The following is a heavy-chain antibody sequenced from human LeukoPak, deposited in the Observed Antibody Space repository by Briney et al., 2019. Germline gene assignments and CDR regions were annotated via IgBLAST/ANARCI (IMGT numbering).Heavy chain of an antibody. CDR1: GGSIYSSDYY. D-gene: IGHD5-18*01. Sequence: SETLSLTCTVSGGSIYSSDYYWGWIRQPPGKGLEWIGIIYYSGSTYYNPSLKSRVTISVDTSKNQFSLKLTSVTAADTAVYYCARVRYGYGCEVDYWGQGTLVTVSS. J-gene: IGHJ4*02. CDR3: ARVRYGYGCEVDY. CDR2: IYYSGST. V-gene: IGHV4-39*07.